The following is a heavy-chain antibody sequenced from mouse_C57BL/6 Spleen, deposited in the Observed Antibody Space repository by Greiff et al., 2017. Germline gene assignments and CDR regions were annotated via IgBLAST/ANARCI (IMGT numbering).Heavy chain of an antibody. Sequence: EVKVVESGGGLVKPGGSLKLSCAASGFTFSDYGMHWVRQAPEKGLEWVAHISRGSSTIFYADTVKGRFTFSRDNAKNTLFLEMTSLRSEDTAMYYCERRGTTVVATPYWYFDVWGTGTTVTVSS. V-gene: IGHV5-17*01. D-gene: IGHD1-1*01. CDR1: GFTFSDYG. J-gene: IGHJ1*03. CDR3: ERRGTTVVATPYWYFDV. CDR2: ISRGSSTI.